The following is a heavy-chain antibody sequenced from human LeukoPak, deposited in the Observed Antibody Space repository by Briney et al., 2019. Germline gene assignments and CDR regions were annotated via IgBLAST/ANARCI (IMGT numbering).Heavy chain of an antibody. CDR1: GFTFSNTW. Sequence: GGSLRLSCVASGFTFSNTWMNWVSQAPGKGLEWVGCIKSEIDGGATDYAAPVQDRFTISRDDSQATLYLQMNSLKTEDTAVYYCTTGGSVIVAGTRAFDIWGQGTMVTVSS. J-gene: IGHJ3*02. CDR2: IKSEIDGGAT. V-gene: IGHV3-15*07. CDR3: TTGGSVIVAGTRAFDI. D-gene: IGHD5-12*01.